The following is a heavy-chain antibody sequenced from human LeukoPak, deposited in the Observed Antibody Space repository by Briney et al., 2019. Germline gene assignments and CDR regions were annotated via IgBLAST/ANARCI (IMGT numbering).Heavy chain of an antibody. CDR3: ARGRGDIVATKLLYYFDY. CDR1: GGSISSSSYY. CDR2: INHSGST. V-gene: IGHV4-39*07. D-gene: IGHD5-12*01. J-gene: IGHJ4*02. Sequence: PSETLSLTCTVSGGSISSSSYYWGWIRQPPGKGLEWIGEINHSGSTNYNPSLKSRVTISVDTSKNQFSLKLSSVTAADTAVYYCARGRGDIVATKLLYYFDYWGQGTLVTVSS.